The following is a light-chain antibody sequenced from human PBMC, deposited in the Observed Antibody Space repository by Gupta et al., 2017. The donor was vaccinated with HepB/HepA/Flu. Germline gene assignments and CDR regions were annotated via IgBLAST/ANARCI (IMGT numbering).Light chain of an antibody. Sequence: DVQMTQTPFSVSASVGDRVTITCRASEDIRSSLAWYQQKPGQAPKLLIHTVSTLQSGVPSRFSGSGSGTDFTLTIRGLQPEDFATYYCQHNNNFPLTFGQGTKVEIK. CDR3: QHNNNFPLT. J-gene: IGKJ1*01. CDR2: TVS. V-gene: IGKV1-12*01. CDR1: EDIRSS.